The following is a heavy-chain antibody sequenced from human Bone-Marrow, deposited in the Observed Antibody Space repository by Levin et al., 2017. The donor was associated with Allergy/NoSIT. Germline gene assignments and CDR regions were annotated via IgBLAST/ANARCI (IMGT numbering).Heavy chain of an antibody. Sequence: PGGSLRLSCAASGFTVSSNYMSWVRQAPGKGLEWVSVIYSCGSTYYADSVKGRFTISRDNSKNTLYLQMNSLRAEDTAVYYCARNSSGYLDYWGQGTLVTVSS. J-gene: IGHJ4*02. CDR3: ARNSSGYLDY. V-gene: IGHV3-66*03. CDR2: IYSCGST. D-gene: IGHD3-22*01. CDR1: GFTVSSNY.